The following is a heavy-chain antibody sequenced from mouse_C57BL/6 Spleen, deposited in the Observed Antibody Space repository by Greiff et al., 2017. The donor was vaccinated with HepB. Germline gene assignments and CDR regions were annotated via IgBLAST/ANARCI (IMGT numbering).Heavy chain of an antibody. V-gene: IGHV1-80*01. CDR2: IYPGDGDT. J-gene: IGHJ4*01. D-gene: IGHD2-5*01. CDR3: ARREGYYSNRGAMDY. CDR1: GYAFSSYW. Sequence: VQLQQSGAELVKPGASVKISCKASGYAFSSYWMNWVKQRPGKGLEWIGQIYPGDGDTNYNGKFQGKATLTADKSSSTAYMQLSSLTSEDSAVYFCARREGYYSNRGAMDYWGQGTSVTVSS.